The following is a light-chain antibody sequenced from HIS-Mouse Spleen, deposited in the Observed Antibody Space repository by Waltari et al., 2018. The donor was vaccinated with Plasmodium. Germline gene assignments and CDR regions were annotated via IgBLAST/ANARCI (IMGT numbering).Light chain of an antibody. CDR2: AAS. J-gene: IGKJ2*01. CDR1: QSISSY. V-gene: IGKV1-39*01. Sequence: DIQMTQSPSSLSASVGARVTITCRASQSISSYLNWYQQQPGKAPKLLIYAASSLQSGVPSRFSGSGSVTDFTLTISSLQPEDFATYYCQQSYSTLMYTFGQGTKLEIK. CDR3: QQSYSTLMYT.